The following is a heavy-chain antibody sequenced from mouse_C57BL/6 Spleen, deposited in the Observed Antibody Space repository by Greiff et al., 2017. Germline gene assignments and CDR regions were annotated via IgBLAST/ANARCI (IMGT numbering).Heavy chain of an antibody. CDR3: ARRTGGEGDFEG. CDR2: IDPSDSET. Sequence: VQLQQPGAELVRPGSSVKLSCKASGYTFTSYWMHWVKQRPIQGLEWIGNIDPSDSETHYNQKFKDKATLTVDKSSSTAYMQLSSLTSEDSAVYYCARRTGGEGDFEGRGQGTTLTVAS. D-gene: IGHD2-13*01. CDR1: GYTFTSYW. J-gene: IGHJ2*01. V-gene: IGHV1-52*01.